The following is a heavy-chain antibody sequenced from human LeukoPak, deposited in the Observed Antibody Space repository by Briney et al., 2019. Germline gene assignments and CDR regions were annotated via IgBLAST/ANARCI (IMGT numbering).Heavy chain of an antibody. CDR2: IIPLSGPA. J-gene: IGHJ6*03. D-gene: IGHD5-18*01. Sequence: GASVKVSCKASGGTFSGHGISWVRQAPGQGLEWMGGIIPLSGPANYAPKFQGTVTITADKSTGTAYLELNSLRSEDTAVYYCAKAGIQLWEGDSFYYYLDVWGKGTTVTISS. CDR3: AKAGIQLWEGDSFYYYLDV. V-gene: IGHV1-69*06. CDR1: GGTFSGHG.